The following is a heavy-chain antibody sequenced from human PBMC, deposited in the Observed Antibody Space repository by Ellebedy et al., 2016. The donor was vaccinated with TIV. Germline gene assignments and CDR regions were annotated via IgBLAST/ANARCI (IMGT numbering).Heavy chain of an antibody. J-gene: IGHJ6*02. CDR1: GYTFTGYY. CDR3: AREAIRGLGDYGMDV. Sequence: AASVKVSCKASGYTFTGYYMHWARQAPGQGLEWMGWINPNSGGTNYAQKFQGRVTMTRDTSISTAYMELSRLRSDDTAVYYCAREAIRGLGDYGMDVWGQGTTVTVSS. CDR2: INPNSGGT. D-gene: IGHD3-10*01. V-gene: IGHV1-2*02.